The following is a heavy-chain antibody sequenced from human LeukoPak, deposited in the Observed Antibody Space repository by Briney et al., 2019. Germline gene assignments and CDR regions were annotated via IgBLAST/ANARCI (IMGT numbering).Heavy chain of an antibody. V-gene: IGHV4-39*07. CDR3: VRDYGTGPTPPRFDY. Sequence: PSETLSLTCTVSGDSFTRSDYYWGWVRQPPGERLEWIGSIFYSGSTYYNPSLKSRVTMSLDTSKNQFSLKLSSVTAADTAVYYCVRDYGTGPTPPRFDYWGQGTLITVSS. J-gene: IGHJ4*02. CDR2: IFYSGST. CDR1: GDSFTRSDYY. D-gene: IGHD3-16*01.